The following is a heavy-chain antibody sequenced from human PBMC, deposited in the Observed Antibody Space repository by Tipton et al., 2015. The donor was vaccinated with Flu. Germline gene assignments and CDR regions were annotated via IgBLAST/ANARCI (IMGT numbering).Heavy chain of an antibody. Sequence: SLRLSCAASGFTFSRSAMSWVRQAPGKGLQWVSAISGSGGRTYYADSVKGRLTISRDNFKDTLYLQMSSLRVEDTAIYYCAKDKYYDSGSYPDYWGQGVLVTASS. CDR2: ISGSGGRT. D-gene: IGHD3-10*01. CDR3: AKDKYYDSGSYPDY. CDR1: GFTFSRSA. J-gene: IGHJ4*02. V-gene: IGHV3-23*01.